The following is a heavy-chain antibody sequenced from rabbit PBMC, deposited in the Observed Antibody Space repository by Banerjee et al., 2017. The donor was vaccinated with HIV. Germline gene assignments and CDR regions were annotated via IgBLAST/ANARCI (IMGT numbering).Heavy chain of an antibody. CDR3: ARDLAGVIGWNFNL. V-gene: IGHV1S45*01. D-gene: IGHD4-1*01. CDR1: GFSFSHSYD. J-gene: IGHJ4*01. Sequence: QEQLEESGGDLVKPGASLTLTCTASGFSFSHSYDMCWVRQAPGKGLEWIGYINYDASIYYATWAKGRFPISKTSSTTVTLQMTSLTAADPATYFCARDLAGVIGWNFNLWGPGTLVTVS. CDR2: INYDASI.